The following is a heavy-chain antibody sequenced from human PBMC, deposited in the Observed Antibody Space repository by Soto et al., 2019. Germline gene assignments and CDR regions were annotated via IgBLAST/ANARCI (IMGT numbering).Heavy chain of an antibody. V-gene: IGHV3-33*01. CDR3: ARARGYSYGYSVRYYYGMDV. CDR2: IWYDGSNK. CDR1: GFTFSSYG. D-gene: IGHD5-18*01. Sequence: GSLRLSCAASGFTFSSYGMHWVRQAPGKGLEWVAVIWYDGSNKYYADSVKGRFTISRDNSKNTLYLQMNSLRAEDTAAYYCARARGYSYGYSVRYYYGMDVWGQGTTVTVSS. J-gene: IGHJ6*02.